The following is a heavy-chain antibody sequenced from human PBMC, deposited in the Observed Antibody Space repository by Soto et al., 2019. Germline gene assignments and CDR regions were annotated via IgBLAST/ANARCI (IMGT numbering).Heavy chain of an antibody. CDR2: IYWDDDK. V-gene: IGHV2-5*02. D-gene: IGHD3-22*01. Sequence: QITLKESGPTLVKPTQTLTLTCTFSGFSLSTSGVGVGWIRQPPGKALEWLALIYWDDDKRYSPSLKSRLTITKDTSKNQLVLTMTNMDPVDTSTYYCAHSLIGYYDDSSGSNGFDPWGQGTLVTVSS. CDR1: GFSLSTSGVG. CDR3: AHSLIGYYDDSSGSNGFDP. J-gene: IGHJ5*02.